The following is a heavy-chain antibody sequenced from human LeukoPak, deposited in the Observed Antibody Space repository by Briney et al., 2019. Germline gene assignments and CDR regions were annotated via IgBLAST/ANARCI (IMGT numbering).Heavy chain of an antibody. CDR3: ARVPKYFDL. J-gene: IGHJ2*01. CDR1: DGSINSYY. Sequence: MPSETLSLTCSVSDGSINSYYWNWIRRPPGKGLEWIGYIYYNGNTNYSPSLKSRVTMSVDTSKNQFSLKLNSVTAADTAVYYCARVPKYFDLWGRGTLVTVSS. V-gene: IGHV4-59*12. CDR2: IYYNGNT.